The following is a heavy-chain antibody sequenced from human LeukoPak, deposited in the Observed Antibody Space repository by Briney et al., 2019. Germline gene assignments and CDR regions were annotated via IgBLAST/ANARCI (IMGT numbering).Heavy chain of an antibody. Sequence: ASVTVSCKPSVYTCTVCYMHWGRHPPGQGLEWMGWINPNSGGTNYAQKFQGRVTMTRDTSISTAYMELSRLRSADTTVYYCGGREAQSLQEGHAIASLGDPWGQGTLVTVSS. D-gene: IGHD3-10*01. J-gene: IGHJ5*02. CDR1: VYTCTVCY. V-gene: IGHV1-2*02. CDR3: GGREAQSLQEGHAIASLGDP. CDR2: INPNSGGT.